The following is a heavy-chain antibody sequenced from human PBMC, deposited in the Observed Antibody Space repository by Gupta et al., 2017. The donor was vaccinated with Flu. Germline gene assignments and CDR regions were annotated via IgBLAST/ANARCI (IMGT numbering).Heavy chain of an antibody. D-gene: IGHD1-26*01. Sequence: EVQLVESGGGLVQPGGSLRLSCAASGFTFSSYWIHWVRQAPGKGLLWVSRINSDGSSTNYADSVKGRFTISRDNAKNTLYLQMNSLRAEDTAVYYCARGCRDGRSDAFDIWGQGPMVTVSS. CDR1: GFTFSSYW. V-gene: IGHV3-74*01. J-gene: IGHJ3*02. CDR2: INSDGSST. CDR3: ARGCRDGRSDAFDI.